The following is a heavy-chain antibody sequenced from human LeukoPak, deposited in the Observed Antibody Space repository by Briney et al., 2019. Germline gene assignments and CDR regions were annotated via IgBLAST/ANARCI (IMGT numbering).Heavy chain of an antibody. V-gene: IGHV4-34*01. Sequence: SDTLSLTCAVYGGSFSGYYWSWLRQPTGKARECIGEINHSGGTNYNPTLKSRVTISVDTSKNQFSYKLRSVTAADTAVYYCARPRDYGDYVGAFDIWGQGTMVTVSS. CDR1: GGSFSGYY. J-gene: IGHJ3*02. CDR3: ARPRDYGDYVGAFDI. CDR2: INHSGGT. D-gene: IGHD4-17*01.